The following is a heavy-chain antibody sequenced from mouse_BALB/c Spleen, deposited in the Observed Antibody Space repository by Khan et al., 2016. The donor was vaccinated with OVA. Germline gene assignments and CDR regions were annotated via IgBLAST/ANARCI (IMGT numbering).Heavy chain of an antibody. CDR3: TRSYDSYYFDY. V-gene: IGHV1-5*01. CDR1: GYSFTSYW. CDR2: IYPGISDT. J-gene: IGHJ2*01. D-gene: IGHD2-4*01. Sequence: VQLKESGTVLARPGASVKMSCKASGYSFTSYWMHWVKQRPGLGLEWIGAIYPGISDTRYNQKFKGKAKLTAVTSASTAYMEISSLTNDDSAVYYCTRSYDSYYFDYWGQGTLLTVSS.